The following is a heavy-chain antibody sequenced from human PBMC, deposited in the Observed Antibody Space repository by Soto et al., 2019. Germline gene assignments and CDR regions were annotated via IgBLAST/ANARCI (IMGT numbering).Heavy chain of an antibody. J-gene: IGHJ6*02. Sequence: SETLSLTCTVSGGSISSGDCYWSWIRQPPGKGLEWIGYIYYSGNTYYNPSLKSRVTISLDTSKNQFSLKLSSMTAADTAAYYCARASSSNPNYYGLDVWGQGTTVTVSS. CDR1: GGSISSGDCY. D-gene: IGHD6-13*01. CDR2: IYYSGNT. V-gene: IGHV4-30-4*01. CDR3: ARASSSNPNYYGLDV.